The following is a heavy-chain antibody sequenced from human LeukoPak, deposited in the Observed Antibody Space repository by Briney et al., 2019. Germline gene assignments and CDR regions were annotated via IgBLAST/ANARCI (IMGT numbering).Heavy chain of an antibody. J-gene: IGHJ4*02. CDR2: IYYSGST. D-gene: IGHD6-19*01. Sequence: SETLSLTCTVSGGSMSSYYWSWIRQPPGKGLEWIGYIYYSGSTNYNPSLKSRVTISVDTSKNQFSLKLSSVTAADTAVYYCARVGSSGWLYYFDYWGQGTLVTVSS. CDR1: GGSMSSYY. V-gene: IGHV4-59*01. CDR3: ARVGSSGWLYYFDY.